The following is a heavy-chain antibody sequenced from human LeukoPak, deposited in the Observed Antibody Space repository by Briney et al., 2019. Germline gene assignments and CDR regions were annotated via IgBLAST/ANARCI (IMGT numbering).Heavy chain of an antibody. V-gene: IGHV3-20*04. CDR3: ARETGAHSSSPFDY. Sequence: GGSLRLSCAASGFTFDDYGMSWVRQAPGKGLEWVSGINWNGGSTGYADSVKGRFTISRDNAKNSLYLQMNSLRAEDTAVYYCARETGAHSSSPFDYWGQGTLVTVSS. CDR2: INWNGGST. CDR1: GFTFDDYG. D-gene: IGHD6-6*01. J-gene: IGHJ4*02.